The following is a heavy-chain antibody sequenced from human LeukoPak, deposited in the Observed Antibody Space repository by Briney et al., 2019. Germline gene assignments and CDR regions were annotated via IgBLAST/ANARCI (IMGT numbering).Heavy chain of an antibody. V-gene: IGHV3-30*02. Sequence: GGSLRLSCAASGFTFSSCGMHWVSHPPGKCLEWVAFIRHDGSSKHYGDSVKGRFTISRDNSKNTLYLQMNSLRVEDTAVYYCAEVASTVTTRYFDYWGQGTLVVVSS. D-gene: IGHD4-17*01. J-gene: IGHJ4*02. CDR1: GFTFSSCG. CDR2: IRHDGSSK. CDR3: AEVASTVTTRYFDY.